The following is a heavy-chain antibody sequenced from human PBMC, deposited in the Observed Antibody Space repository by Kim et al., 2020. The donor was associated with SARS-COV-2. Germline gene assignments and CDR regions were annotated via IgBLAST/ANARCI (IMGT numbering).Heavy chain of an antibody. CDR1: GFTFSSYG. J-gene: IGHJ4*02. Sequence: GGSLRLSCAASGFTFSSYGMHWVRQAPGKGLEWVAVIWYDGSNKYYADSVKGRFTISRDNSKNTLYLQMNSLRAEDTAVYYCAKEERYGSGSLLPWPDFDYWGQGTLVTVSS. CDR2: IWYDGSNK. V-gene: IGHV3-33*06. CDR3: AKEERYGSGSLLPWPDFDY. D-gene: IGHD3-10*01.